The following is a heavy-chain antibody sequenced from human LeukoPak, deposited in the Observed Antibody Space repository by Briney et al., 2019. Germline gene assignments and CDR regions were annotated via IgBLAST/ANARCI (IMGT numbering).Heavy chain of an antibody. CDR1: GLTFSNYA. J-gene: IGHJ6*02. V-gene: IGHV3-30-3*01. CDR2: ILSDGSNK. Sequence: GRSLRLSCAASGLTFSNYAMLWVRQAPGKGLEWVAIILSDGSNKYYADSVKGRFTISRDNSKNTLYLQMNSLRAEDTAVYYCARDVNTSMPYYYYGVDVWGQGTTVTVSS. CDR3: ARDVNTSMPYYYYGVDV. D-gene: IGHD5-18*01.